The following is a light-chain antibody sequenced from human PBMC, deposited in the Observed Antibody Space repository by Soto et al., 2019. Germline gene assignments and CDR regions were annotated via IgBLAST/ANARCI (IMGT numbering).Light chain of an antibody. CDR3: SSYTSSNTPGV. CDR1: SNDVGDYNY. CDR2: EVS. Sequence: QSALTQPASVSGSPGQSIIISCTGTSNDVGDYNYVSWYQQHPGKAPKLMIYEVSNRPSGVSNRFSGSKSGNTASLTISGLQAEDEADYYCSSYTSSNTPGVFGTGTKLTVL. J-gene: IGLJ1*01. V-gene: IGLV2-14*01.